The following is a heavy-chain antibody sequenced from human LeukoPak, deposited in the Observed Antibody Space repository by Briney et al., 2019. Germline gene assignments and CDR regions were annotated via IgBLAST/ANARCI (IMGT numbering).Heavy chain of an antibody. CDR1: GYTFTSYG. CDR3: AKMDSSSWPEVPFDY. J-gene: IGHJ4*02. Sequence: ASVKVSCKASGYTFTSYGISWVRQAPGQGLEWMGWISAYNGNTNYAQKLQGRVTMTTDTSTSTAYMELRSLRSDDTAVYYCAKMDSSSWPEVPFDYWGQGTLVTVSS. D-gene: IGHD6-13*01. V-gene: IGHV1-18*01. CDR2: ISAYNGNT.